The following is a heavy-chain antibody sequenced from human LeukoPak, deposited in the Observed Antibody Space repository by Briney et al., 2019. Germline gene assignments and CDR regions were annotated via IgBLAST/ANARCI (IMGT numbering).Heavy chain of an antibody. CDR3: ARELETYYYDSSGYSDFDY. D-gene: IGHD3-22*01. J-gene: IGHJ4*02. CDR2: ISSSSSYI. Sequence: GGSLRLSCAASGFTFSSYSMNWVRQAPGKGLEWVSSISSSSSYIYYADSVKGQFTISRDNAKNSLYLQMNSLRAEDTAVYYCARELETYYYDSSGYSDFDYWGQGTLVTVSS. CDR1: GFTFSSYS. V-gene: IGHV3-21*01.